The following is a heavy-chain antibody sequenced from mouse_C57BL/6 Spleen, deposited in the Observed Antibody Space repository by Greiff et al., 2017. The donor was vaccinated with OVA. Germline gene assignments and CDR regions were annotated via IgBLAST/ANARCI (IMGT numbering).Heavy chain of an antibody. Sequence: QVQLQQPGAELVKPGASVKISCKASGYAFTSYWITWVKQRPGQGLEWIGDLYPGGGGTNYNGKFKSKATLTVDTSSSTAYMPLSRLPSADSAVYDCGRTPVTRGYWGQGTTLTVSS. CDR3: GRTPVTRGY. CDR2: LYPGGGGT. V-gene: IGHV1-55*01. J-gene: IGHJ2*01. CDR1: GYAFTSYW. D-gene: IGHD2-13*01.